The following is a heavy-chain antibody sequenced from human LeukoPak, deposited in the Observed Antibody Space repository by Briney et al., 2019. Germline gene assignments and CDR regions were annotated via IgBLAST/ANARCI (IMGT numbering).Heavy chain of an antibody. J-gene: IGHJ3*02. Sequence: SVKVSCKASGGTFSSYAISWVRRAPGQGHEWMGGIIPIFGTANYAQKFQGRVTITTDESTSTAYMELSSLRSEDTAVYYCATLTYYYDSSGPGGAFDIWGQGTKVTVSS. CDR3: ATLTYYYDSSGPGGAFDI. D-gene: IGHD3-22*01. V-gene: IGHV1-69*05. CDR1: GGTFSSYA. CDR2: IIPIFGTA.